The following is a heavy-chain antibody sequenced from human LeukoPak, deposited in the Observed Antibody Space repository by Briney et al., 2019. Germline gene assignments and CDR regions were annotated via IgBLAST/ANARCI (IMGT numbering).Heavy chain of an antibody. J-gene: IGHJ4*02. CDR3: AKGKGKIIVGDY. CDR1: SYA. V-gene: IGHV3-23*01. CDR2: ISGSGGST. Sequence: SYAMXXVRQAPGKGLEWVSAISGSGGSTYYADSVKGRFTISRDNSKNTLYLQMNSLRAEDTAVYYCAKGKGKIIVGDYWGQGTLVTVSS. D-gene: IGHD2-21*01.